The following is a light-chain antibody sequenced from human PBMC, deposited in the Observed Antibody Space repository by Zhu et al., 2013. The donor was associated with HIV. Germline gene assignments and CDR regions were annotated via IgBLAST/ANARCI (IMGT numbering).Light chain of an antibody. CDR3: QQYYSTPYT. CDR1: RSILFNSDNRNY. V-gene: IGKV4-1*01. J-gene: IGKJ2*01. Sequence: IVMTQSPESLGVSLGERATVNCRSSRSILFNSDNRNYLAWYQQKPGQPPKLLIYWASTRESGVPDRFSGSGSGTDFTLTISSLQAEDVAVYYCQQYYSTPYTFGQGTKLEIK. CDR2: WAS.